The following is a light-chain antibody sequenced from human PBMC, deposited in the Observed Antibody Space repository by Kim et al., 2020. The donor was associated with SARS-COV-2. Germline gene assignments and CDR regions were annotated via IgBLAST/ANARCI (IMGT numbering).Light chain of an antibody. J-gene: IGLJ2*01. CDR2: DVS. Sequence: QSALTQPASVSGSPGQSTTISCTGTSGDVGAYDYVSWYQQHPGKAPKLIIFDVSNRPSGVSSRFSGSKSGNTASLTISGLQAEDEADYYCSSYTISTTVVFGGGTQLTVL. V-gene: IGLV2-14*03. CDR3: SSYTISTTVV. CDR1: SGDVGAYDY.